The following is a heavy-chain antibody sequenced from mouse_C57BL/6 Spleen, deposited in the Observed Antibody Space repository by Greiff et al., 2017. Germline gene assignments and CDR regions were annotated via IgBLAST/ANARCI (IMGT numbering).Heavy chain of an antibody. CDR1: GYTFTSYW. CDR3: ARRGYYGSIKFAY. J-gene: IGHJ3*01. D-gene: IGHD1-1*01. V-gene: IGHV1-69*01. CDR2: IDPSDSYT. Sequence: QVQLQQSGAELVMPGASVKLSCKASGYTFTSYWMHWVKQRPGQGLEWIGEIDPSDSYTNYNQKFKGKSTLTVDKSSSTAYMQLSSLTSEDSAVYYCARRGYYGSIKFAYWGQGTLVTVSA.